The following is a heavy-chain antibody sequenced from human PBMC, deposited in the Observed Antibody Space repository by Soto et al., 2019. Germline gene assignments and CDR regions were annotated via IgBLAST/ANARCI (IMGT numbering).Heavy chain of an antibody. CDR3: AREGSGYYSDAFDI. CDR2: ISSSGSTM. D-gene: IGHD3-22*01. V-gene: IGHV3-48*03. CDR1: GFTFSSYE. Sequence: PGGSLRLSCAASGFTFSSYEMNWVRQAPGKWLEWVSYISSSGSTMYYADSVKGRFTISRDNAKNSLFLQMNSLRAEDTAVYYCAREGSGYYSDAFDIWGQGXMVTV. J-gene: IGHJ3*02.